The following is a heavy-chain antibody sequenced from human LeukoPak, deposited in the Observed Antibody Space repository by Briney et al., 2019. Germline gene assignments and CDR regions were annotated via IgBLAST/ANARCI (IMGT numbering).Heavy chain of an antibody. Sequence: KRAETKSLTCTVSGGSVSSASYYWSWIRQPPGKGLEWIAYVYYTGSTNYNPSLKGQVTISLDTSKNQFSLKLSSVTAADTAVYYCARTQYCSSTSCYFGYFDYWGQGTQVIVSS. CDR3: ARTQYCSSTSCYFGYFDY. V-gene: IGHV4-61*01. D-gene: IGHD2-2*01. CDR1: GGSVSSASYY. CDR2: VYYTGST. J-gene: IGHJ4*02.